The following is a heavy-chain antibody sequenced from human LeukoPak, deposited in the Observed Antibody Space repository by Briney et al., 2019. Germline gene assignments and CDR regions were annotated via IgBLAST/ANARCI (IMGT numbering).Heavy chain of an antibody. CDR3: ARDPVIVGATYYFDY. CDR1: GFTFSSYS. V-gene: IGHV3-48*01. Sequence: GGSLRLSCAASGFTFSSYSMNWVRQAPGKGLEWVSYISSSSSTIYYADSVKGRFTISRDNSKNTLYLQMNSLRAEDTAVYYCARDPVIVGATYYFDYWGQGTLVTVSS. J-gene: IGHJ4*02. CDR2: ISSSSSTI. D-gene: IGHD1-26*01.